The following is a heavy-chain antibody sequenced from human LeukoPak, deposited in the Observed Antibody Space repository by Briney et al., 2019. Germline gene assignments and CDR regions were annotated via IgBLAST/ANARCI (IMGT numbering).Heavy chain of an antibody. J-gene: IGHJ4*02. D-gene: IGHD3-22*01. CDR2: IIPILGIA. CDR3: ARLYYYDSSGYWPPFDY. Sequence: SVKVSCKASGGTFSSYAISWVRQAPGQGLEWMGRIIPILGIANYAQKFQGGVTITADKSTSTAYMELSSLRSEDTAVYYCARLYYYDSSGYWPPFDYWGQGTLVTVSS. CDR1: GGTFSSYA. V-gene: IGHV1-69*04.